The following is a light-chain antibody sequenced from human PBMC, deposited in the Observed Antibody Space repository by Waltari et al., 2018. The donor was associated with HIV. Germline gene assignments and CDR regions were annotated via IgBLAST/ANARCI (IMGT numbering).Light chain of an antibody. Sequence: QSVLNIPPSVSGAPGPGVTISCTGSISNVGAGDHAHWYQQLPGTAPKLLIYGNSNRPSGVPDRFSGSKSGTSASLAITGLEAEDEADYYCQSYDSSLSGYVFGTGTKVTVL. CDR3: QSYDSSLSGYV. J-gene: IGLJ1*01. CDR2: GNS. CDR1: ISNVGAGDH. V-gene: IGLV1-40*01.